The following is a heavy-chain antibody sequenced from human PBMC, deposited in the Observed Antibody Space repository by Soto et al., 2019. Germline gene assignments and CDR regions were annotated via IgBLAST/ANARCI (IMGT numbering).Heavy chain of an antibody. J-gene: IGHJ4*02. CDR1: GFTFSSYA. D-gene: IGHD5-12*01. CDR3: VSVLYSGYDTSGVAGF. V-gene: IGHV3-23*01. Sequence: TGGSLRLPCAASGFTFSSYAMSWVRLVPGKGLEWVSAISGSGGSTYYADSVKGRFTISRDNSKNTLYLQMNSLRAEDTAVYYCVSVLYSGYDTSGVAGFCGQGSPDTGSS. CDR2: ISGSGGST.